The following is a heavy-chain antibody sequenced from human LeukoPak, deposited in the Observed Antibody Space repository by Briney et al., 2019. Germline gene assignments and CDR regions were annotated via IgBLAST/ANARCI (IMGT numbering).Heavy chain of an antibody. V-gene: IGHV3-7*01. Sequence: GGSLRPSCAASGFTFSSHWMTWVRQAPGKGLEWVANIKQDGSVKYYVDSVKGRFTISRDNAKNSLYLQMNSLRVEDTAVYYCAREGNYNMDVWGKGTTVTVSS. CDR3: AREGNYNMDV. J-gene: IGHJ6*03. CDR1: GFTFSSHW. CDR2: IKQDGSVK.